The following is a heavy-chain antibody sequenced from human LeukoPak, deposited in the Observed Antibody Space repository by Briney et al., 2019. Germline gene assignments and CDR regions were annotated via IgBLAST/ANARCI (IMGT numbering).Heavy chain of an antibody. J-gene: IGHJ5*02. CDR3: ARDKYCSGGSCYSDWFDP. Sequence: SETLSLTCTVSGGSISSYYWSWIRQPPGKGLEWIGYIYYSGSTNYNPSLKSRVTISVDTSKNQFSLKLCSVTAADTAVYYCARDKYCSGGSCYSDWFDPWGQGTLVTVSS. CDR1: GGSISSYY. V-gene: IGHV4-59*01. D-gene: IGHD2-15*01. CDR2: IYYSGST.